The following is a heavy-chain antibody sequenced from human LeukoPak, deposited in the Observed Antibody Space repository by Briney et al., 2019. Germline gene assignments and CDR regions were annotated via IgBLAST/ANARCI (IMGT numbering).Heavy chain of an antibody. CDR2: IYTSGST. Sequence: SETLSLTCTVSGGSISSYYWSWIRQPAGKGLEWIGRIYTSGSTNYNPSPKSRVTMSVDTSKNQLSLKLSSVTAADTAVYYCARSPRGYSSGWSGNYYYYMDVWGKGTTVTISS. CDR1: GGSISSYY. CDR3: ARSPRGYSSGWSGNYYYYMDV. V-gene: IGHV4-4*07. J-gene: IGHJ6*03. D-gene: IGHD6-19*01.